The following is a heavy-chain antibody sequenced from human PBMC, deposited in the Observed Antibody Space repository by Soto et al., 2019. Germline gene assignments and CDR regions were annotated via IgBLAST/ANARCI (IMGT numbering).Heavy chain of an antibody. CDR2: IYYSGST. CDR1: GGSISSGGYY. D-gene: IGHD2-15*01. CDR3: ARVRGSGPMRWFDP. V-gene: IGHV4-31*03. J-gene: IGHJ5*02. Sequence: LSLTCTVSGGSISSGGYYWSWIRQHPGKGLEWIGYIYYSGSTYYNPSLKSRVTISVDTSKNQFSLKLSSVTAADTAVYYCARVRGSGPMRWFDPWGQGTLVTVSS.